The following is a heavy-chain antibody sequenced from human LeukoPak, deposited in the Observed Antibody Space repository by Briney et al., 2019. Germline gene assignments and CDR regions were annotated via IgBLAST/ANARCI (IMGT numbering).Heavy chain of an antibody. CDR3: ARPHTVLYNWLDP. V-gene: IGHV1-2*06. CDR1: GYTFTGYY. J-gene: IGHJ5*02. Sequence: ASVKVSCKASGYTFTGYYIHWVRQAPGQGLEWMGRINPNSGGTNYAQKFQGGVTMTRDTSISTAYMELSSLRSDDTAVYYCARPHTVLYNWLDPWGQGTLVTVSS. CDR2: INPNSGGT. D-gene: IGHD4-11*01.